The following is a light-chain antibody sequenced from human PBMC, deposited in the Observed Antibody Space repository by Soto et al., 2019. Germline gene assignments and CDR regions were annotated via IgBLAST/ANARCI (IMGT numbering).Light chain of an antibody. CDR2: KAS. V-gene: IGKV1-5*03. CDR3: QHYNSYSEA. J-gene: IGKJ1*01. CDR1: QTISSW. Sequence: DIQMTQSPSILSGSVGDRVTITCRASQTISSWLAWYQQKPGKAPKLLIYKASTLKSEVPSRFSGSGSGTEFTLTISSLQPDDFATYYCQHYNSYSEAFGQGTKVDIK.